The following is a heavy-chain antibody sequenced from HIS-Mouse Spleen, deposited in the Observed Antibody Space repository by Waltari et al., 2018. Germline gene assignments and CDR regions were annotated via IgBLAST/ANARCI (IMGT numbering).Heavy chain of an antibody. CDR2: INPNSGGT. J-gene: IGHJ4*02. Sequence: HVQLVQSGAEVKKPGASVKLSFKASGYTLTGHYIHWGRQAPGQGLEWMGWINPNSGGTNYAQKFQGRVTMTRDTSISTAYMELSRLRSDDTAVYYCARSPSGSSWYDYWGQATLVTVSS. CDR3: ARSPSGSSWYDY. V-gene: IGHV1-2*02. D-gene: IGHD6-13*01. CDR1: GYTLTGHY.